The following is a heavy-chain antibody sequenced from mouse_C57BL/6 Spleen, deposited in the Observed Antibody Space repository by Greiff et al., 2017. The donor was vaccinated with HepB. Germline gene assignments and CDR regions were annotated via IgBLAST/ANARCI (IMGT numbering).Heavy chain of an antibody. CDR3: ARVITTVVATSPYYFDY. V-gene: IGHV1-69*01. J-gene: IGHJ2*01. CDR2: IDPSDSYT. CDR1: GYTFTSYW. Sequence: QVQLQQPGAELVMPGASVKLSCKASGYTFTSYWMHWVKQRPGQGLEWIGEIDPSDSYTNYNQKFKGKSTLTVDKSSSTAYMQLSSLTSEDSAVDYCARVITTVVATSPYYFDYWGQGTTLTVSS. D-gene: IGHD1-1*01.